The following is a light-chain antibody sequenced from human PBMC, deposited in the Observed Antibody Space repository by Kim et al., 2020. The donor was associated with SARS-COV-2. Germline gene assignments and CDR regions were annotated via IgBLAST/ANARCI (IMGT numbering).Light chain of an antibody. V-gene: IGLV3-1*01. CDR2: QDT. CDR1: KLGEEN. Sequence: SVSPGQTGSNTCSGDKLGEENVCWYQQKTGQYHVVVIYQDTKRSSGIPDRVSGSKSGNTATLTISGTQAMDEADYSCQVWDRSTVVFGGGTQLTVL. J-gene: IGLJ2*01. CDR3: QVWDRSTVV.